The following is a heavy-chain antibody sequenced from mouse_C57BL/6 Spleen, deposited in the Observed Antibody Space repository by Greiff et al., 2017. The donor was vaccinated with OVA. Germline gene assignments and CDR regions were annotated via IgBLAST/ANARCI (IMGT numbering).Heavy chain of an antibody. CDR3: TGALIYYYGSRGFDY. CDR1: GFTFSNYW. J-gene: IGHJ2*01. D-gene: IGHD1-1*01. V-gene: IGHV6-3*01. Sequence: EVKLEESGGGLVQPGGSMKLSCVASGFTFSNYWMNWVRQSPEKGLEWVAQIRLKSDNYATPYAVSLQGRFTISRDDSKSSVYLQMNNLSAEDTGTYYCTGALIYYYGSRGFDYWGQGTTLTVSS. CDR2: IRLKSDNYAT.